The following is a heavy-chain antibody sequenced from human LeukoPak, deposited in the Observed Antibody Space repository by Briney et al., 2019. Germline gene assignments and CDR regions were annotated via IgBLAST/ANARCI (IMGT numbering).Heavy chain of an antibody. Sequence: GGSLRLSCAASGFTFSSYGMSWVRQAPGKGLEWVSAISGSGGSTYYADSVKGRFTISRDNSKNTLYLQMNSLRAEDTAVYYCARGDLHYHDSTRRGFDIWGQGTKVTVSS. CDR3: ARGDLHYHDSTRRGFDI. V-gene: IGHV3-23*01. CDR2: ISGSGGST. CDR1: GFTFSSYG. D-gene: IGHD3-16*01. J-gene: IGHJ3*02.